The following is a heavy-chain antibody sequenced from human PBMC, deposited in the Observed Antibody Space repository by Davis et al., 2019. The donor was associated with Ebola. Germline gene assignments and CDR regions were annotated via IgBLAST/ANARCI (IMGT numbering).Heavy chain of an antibody. CDR3: ARGRELRGLPRNFDY. D-gene: IGHD1-26*01. V-gene: IGHV1-2*02. CDR1: GYTFTGYY. Sequence: ASVKVSCKASGYTFTGYYMHWVRQAPGQGLEWMGWINPNSGGTNYAQKFQGRVTMTRDTSISTAYMELSRLRSDDTAVYYCARGRELRGLPRNFDYWGQGTLVTVSS. CDR2: INPNSGGT. J-gene: IGHJ4*02.